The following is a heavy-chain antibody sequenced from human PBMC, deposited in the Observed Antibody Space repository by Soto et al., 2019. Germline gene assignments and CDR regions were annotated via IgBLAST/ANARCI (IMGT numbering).Heavy chain of an antibody. CDR1: GGSISSGDYY. D-gene: IGHD2-21*02. V-gene: IGHV4-30-4*01. CDR3: ARNPWDVVVTVYDDAFDI. Sequence: QVQLQESGPGLVEPSQTLSLTCTVSGGSISSGDYYWSWIRQPPGKGLEWIGYIYYSGNTYYNPSLKRRVTISVDTSKNQFSLKLSSVTAADTAVYYCARNPWDVVVTVYDDAFDIWGQGTLVTVSS. CDR2: IYYSGNT. J-gene: IGHJ3*02.